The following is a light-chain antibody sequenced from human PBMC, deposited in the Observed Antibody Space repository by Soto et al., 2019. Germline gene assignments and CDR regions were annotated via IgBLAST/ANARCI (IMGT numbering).Light chain of an antibody. J-gene: IGLJ1*01. CDR1: SSDVVGYNY. V-gene: IGLV2-8*01. CDR2: EVS. Sequence: QSVLTQPPSASGSPGQSVTISCTGTSSDVVGYNYVSWYQQHPGKAPKLMIYEVSKRPAGVPDRFSGSKSGNTASLTDSGLQGEDEADYYCSSYAGSNNVFGTGTQLTVL. CDR3: SSYAGSNNV.